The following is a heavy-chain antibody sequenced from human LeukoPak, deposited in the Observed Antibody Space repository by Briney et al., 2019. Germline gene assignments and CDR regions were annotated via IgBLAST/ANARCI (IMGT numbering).Heavy chain of an antibody. D-gene: IGHD4-17*01. CDR1: GFTFSSYS. V-gene: IGHV3-21*01. CDR3: ARSPFNYGVNWFDP. CDR2: ISSSSSYI. Sequence: KSGGSLRLSCAASGFTFSSYSMNWVRQAPGRGLEWVSSISSSSSYIYYADSVKGRFTISRDNAKNSLYLQMNSLRAEDTAVYYCARSPFNYGVNWFDPWGQGTLVTVSS. J-gene: IGHJ5*02.